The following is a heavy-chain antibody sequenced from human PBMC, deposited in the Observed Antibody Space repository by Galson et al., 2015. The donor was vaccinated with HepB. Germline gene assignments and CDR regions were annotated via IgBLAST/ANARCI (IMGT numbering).Heavy chain of an antibody. Sequence: SVKVSCKASAYTFNRYGINWVRQATGQGLEWMGWMSPISGNTGFAQKFQGRLTMTRNTSIRTAFMELRSLRSEDTAVYFCARENTVAGRENYFDYWGQGTLVTVSS. CDR1: AYTFNRYG. CDR3: ARENTVAGRENYFDY. D-gene: IGHD6-19*01. V-gene: IGHV1-8*01. CDR2: MSPISGNT. J-gene: IGHJ4*02.